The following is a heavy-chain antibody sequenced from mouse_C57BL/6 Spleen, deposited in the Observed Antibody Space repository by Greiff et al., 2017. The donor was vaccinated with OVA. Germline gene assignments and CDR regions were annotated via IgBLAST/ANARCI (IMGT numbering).Heavy chain of an antibody. CDR2: INPNNGGT. CDR3: ARGEGLGTWFAY. V-gene: IGHV1-26*01. Sequence: EVQLQQSGPELVKPGASVKISCKASGYTFTDYYMNWVKQSHGKSLEWIGDINPNNGGTSYNQKFKGKATLTVDKSSSTAYMELRSLTSEDSAVYYCARGEGLGTWFAYWGQGTLVTVSA. D-gene: IGHD2-4*01. J-gene: IGHJ3*01. CDR1: GYTFTDYY.